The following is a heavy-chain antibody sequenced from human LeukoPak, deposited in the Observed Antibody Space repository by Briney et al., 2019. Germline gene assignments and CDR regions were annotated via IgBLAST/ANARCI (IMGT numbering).Heavy chain of an antibody. CDR1: GFTFSSYG. Sequence: GSLRLSCAASGFTFSSYGMHWVRQAPGKGLEWVAVISYDGSNKYYADSVKGRFTISRDNSKNTLYLQMNGLRAEDTAVYYCAKSIVGTNVYYFDYWGQGTLVTVSS. J-gene: IGHJ4*02. CDR3: AKSIVGTNVYYFDY. CDR2: ISYDGSNK. V-gene: IGHV3-30*18. D-gene: IGHD1-26*01.